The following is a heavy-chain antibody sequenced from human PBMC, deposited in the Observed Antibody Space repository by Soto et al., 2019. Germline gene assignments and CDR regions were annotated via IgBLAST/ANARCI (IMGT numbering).Heavy chain of an antibody. J-gene: IGHJ3*02. D-gene: IGHD3-22*01. CDR1: GFTFSDYD. CDR3: ARVFYDSSGYYPPPSNYAFDI. Sequence: GGSLRLSCAASGFTFSDYDMSWIRQAPGKGLEWVSYISSSGSTIYYADSVKGRFTISRDNAKNSLYLQMNSLRAEDTAVYYCARVFYDSSGYYPPPSNYAFDIWGQGTMVTVSS. CDR2: ISSSGSTI. V-gene: IGHV3-11*01.